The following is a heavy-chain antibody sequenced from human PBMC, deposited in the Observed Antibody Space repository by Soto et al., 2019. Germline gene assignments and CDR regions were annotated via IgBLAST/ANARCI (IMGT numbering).Heavy chain of an antibody. J-gene: IGHJ6*02. CDR2: INAGNGNT. Sequence: ASVKVSCKASGYTFTSYAMHWVRQAPGQGLEWMGWINAGNGNTKYSQKFQGRVTITRDTSASTAYMELSSLRSEDTAVYYCARDGPQGNYGSGRYYYYYYYGMDVWGQGTTVTVSS. D-gene: IGHD3-10*01. CDR1: GYTFTSYA. V-gene: IGHV1-3*01. CDR3: ARDGPQGNYGSGRYYYYYYYGMDV.